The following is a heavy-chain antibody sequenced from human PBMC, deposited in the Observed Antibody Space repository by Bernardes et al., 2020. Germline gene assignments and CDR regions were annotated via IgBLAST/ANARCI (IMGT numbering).Heavy chain of an antibody. CDR2: IYYSGST. CDR3: ARDHYYANPGPQDSKTEDYYYYYYGMDV. CDR1: GGSISSYY. Sequence: SETLSLTCTVSGGSISSYYWSWIRQPPGKGLEWIGYIYYSGSTNYNPSLKSRVTISVDTSKNQFSLKLSSVTAADTAVYYCARDHYYANPGPQDSKTEDYYYYYYGMDVWGQGTTVTVSS. J-gene: IGHJ6*02. V-gene: IGHV4-59*01. D-gene: IGHD3-10*01.